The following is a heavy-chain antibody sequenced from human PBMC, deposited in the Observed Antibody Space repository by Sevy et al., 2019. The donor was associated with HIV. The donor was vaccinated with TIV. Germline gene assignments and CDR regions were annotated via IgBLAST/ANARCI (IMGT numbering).Heavy chain of an antibody. CDR3: ARVSTEYYYDSSGYYY. V-gene: IGHV3-30*04. J-gene: IGHJ4*02. CDR2: ISYDGSNK. Sequence: GGSLRLSCAASGFTFSSYAMHWVRQAPGKGLEWVAVISYDGSNKYYADSVKGRFTISRDNSKNTLYLQMNSLRAEDTAVYYCARVSTEYYYDSSGYYYWGQGTLVTVSS. CDR1: GFTFSSYA. D-gene: IGHD3-22*01.